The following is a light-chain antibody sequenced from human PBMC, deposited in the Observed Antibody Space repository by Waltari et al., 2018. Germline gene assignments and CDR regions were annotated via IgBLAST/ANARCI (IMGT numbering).Light chain of an antibody. CDR1: QSVSSSF. Sequence: EIVLTRSPGTLSLSPGERATLSCRASQSVSSSFLAWYQQKPGQSPRLLIYEASTRATGIPDRFSGSGSATDFTLTISRLEPEDFAVYYCQQSGGSFPITFGHGTRLEIK. J-gene: IGKJ5*01. V-gene: IGKV3-20*01. CDR2: EAS. CDR3: QQSGGSFPIT.